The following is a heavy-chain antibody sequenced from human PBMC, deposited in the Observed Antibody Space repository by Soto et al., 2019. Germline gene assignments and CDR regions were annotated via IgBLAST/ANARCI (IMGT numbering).Heavy chain of an antibody. CDR3: ARDRGRRYDSSGYQMAYYGMDV. CDR2: INSDGSST. Sequence: PGGSLRLSCAASGFTFSSYWMHWVRQAPGKGLVWVSRINSDGSSTSYADSVKGRFTISRDNAKNTLYLQMNSLRAEDTAVYYCARDRGRRYDSSGYQMAYYGMDVWGQGTTVTVS. CDR1: GFTFSSYW. D-gene: IGHD3-22*01. J-gene: IGHJ6*02. V-gene: IGHV3-74*01.